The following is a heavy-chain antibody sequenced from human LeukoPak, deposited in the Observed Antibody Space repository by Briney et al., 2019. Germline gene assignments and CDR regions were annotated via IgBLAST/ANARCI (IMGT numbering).Heavy chain of an antibody. V-gene: IGHV4-30-2*01. J-gene: IGHJ4*02. CDR2: IYHSGST. D-gene: IGHD4-23*01. CDR3: ARDGRGYGGNSVGSDY. Sequence: SETLSLTCTVSGGSISSGGYYWSWIRQPLGKGLQWIGYIYHSGSTYYNPSLKSRVTISVDRSKNQFSLNLSSVTAADTAVYYCARDGRGYGGNSVGSDYWGQETLVTVSS. CDR1: GGSISSGGYY.